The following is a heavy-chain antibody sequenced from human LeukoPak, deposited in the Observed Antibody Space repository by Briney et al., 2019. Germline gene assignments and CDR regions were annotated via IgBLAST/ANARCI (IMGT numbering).Heavy chain of an antibody. CDR3: ARGDIAAAPGY. J-gene: IGHJ4*02. D-gene: IGHD6-13*01. CDR2: ISYDGSNK. Sequence: GGSLRLSCAASGFTFSSYGMHWVRQAPGKGLEWVAVISYDGSNKYYADSVKGRFTISRDNSKNTLYLQMNSLRAEDTAVYYCARGDIAAAPGYWGQGTLVTVSS. V-gene: IGHV3-30*03. CDR1: GFTFSSYG.